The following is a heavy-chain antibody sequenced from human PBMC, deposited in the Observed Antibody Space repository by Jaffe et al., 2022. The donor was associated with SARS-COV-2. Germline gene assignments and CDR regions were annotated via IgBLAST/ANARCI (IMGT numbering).Heavy chain of an antibody. V-gene: IGHV3-53*04. CDR2: IYSGGTT. J-gene: IGHJ6*02. D-gene: IGHD6-19*01. CDR1: GFTVSSNY. CDR3: ARHLAVAGTSRNPPYYNGMDV. Sequence: EVQLVESGGGLVQPGGSLRLSCAASGFTVSSNYVSWVRQAPGKGLEWVSIIYSGGTTYFADSVKGRFTISRHNSKNTLYLQMNGLRAEDTAVYYCARHLAVAGTSRNPPYYNGMDVWGQGTTVTVSS.